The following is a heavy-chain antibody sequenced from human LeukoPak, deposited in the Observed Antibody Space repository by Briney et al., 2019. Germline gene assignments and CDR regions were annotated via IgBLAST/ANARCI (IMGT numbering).Heavy chain of an antibody. CDR2: INPNSGGT. CDR3: ATLVIAVAGGFGDY. D-gene: IGHD6-19*01. J-gene: IGHJ4*02. V-gene: IGHV1-2*02. Sequence: ASVKVSCKASGYTFAGYYMHWVRQAPGQGLEWMGWINPNSGGTNYAQKFQGRVTMTRDTSISTGYMELSRLRSDDTAVYYCATLVIAVAGGFGDYWGQGTLVTVSS. CDR1: GYTFAGYY.